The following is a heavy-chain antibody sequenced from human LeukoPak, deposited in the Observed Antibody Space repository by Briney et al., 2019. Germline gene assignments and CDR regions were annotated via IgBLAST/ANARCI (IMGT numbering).Heavy chain of an antibody. CDR2: INPSGGST. V-gene: IGHV1-46*01. D-gene: IGHD4-23*01. Sequence: ASVKVSCKASGYTFTNYGISWVRQAPGQGLEWMGIINPSGGSTSYAQKFQGRVTMTRDTSTSTVYMELSSLRSEDTAVYYCARQMTTVVYYFDYWGQGTLVTVSS. J-gene: IGHJ4*02. CDR1: GYTFTNYG. CDR3: ARQMTTVVYYFDY.